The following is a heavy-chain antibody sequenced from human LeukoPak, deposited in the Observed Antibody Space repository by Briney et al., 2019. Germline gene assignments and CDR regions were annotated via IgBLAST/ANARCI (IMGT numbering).Heavy chain of an antibody. V-gene: IGHV4-59*08. D-gene: IGHD6-6*01. J-gene: IGHJ4*02. CDR3: ARHKGAARGHFDY. Sequence: SETLSLTCTVSGGSISSYYWSWIRQPPGKGLEWIGYIYYSGSTNYNPSLKSRVTISVDTSKNQFSLKLSSVTAADTVVYYCARHKGAARGHFDYWGQGTLVTVSS. CDR2: IYYSGST. CDR1: GGSISSYY.